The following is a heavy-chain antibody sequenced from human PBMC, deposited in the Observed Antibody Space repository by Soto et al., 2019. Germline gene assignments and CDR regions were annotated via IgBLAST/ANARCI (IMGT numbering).Heavy chain of an antibody. J-gene: IGHJ3*02. CDR1: GNSISNYC. D-gene: IGHD6-13*01. CDR2: IYYSGST. CDR3: ARHLWVGSSWYLGAFDI. V-gene: IGHV4-59*08. Sequence: SETVCLTCTVSGNSISNYCWSWIRQHPGKGLEWIGYIYYSGSTNYNPSLKSRVTISVDTSKNQFSLKLSSVTAADTAVYYCARHLWVGSSWYLGAFDIWGQGTMVTVSS.